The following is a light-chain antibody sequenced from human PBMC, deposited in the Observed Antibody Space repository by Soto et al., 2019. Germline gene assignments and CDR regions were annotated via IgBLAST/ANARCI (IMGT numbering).Light chain of an antibody. Sequence: EIVLTPAPANLSSSPGERATLSCRASQLVSTSYLAWYYQKPGKAPRLLIYATSRRATDIPDRFSGRGAGTDFTLTISRLKPEDFAVFYCQQFGSSPYTFGQGTKLEIK. CDR1: QLVSTSY. J-gene: IGKJ2*01. CDR3: QQFGSSPYT. CDR2: ATS. V-gene: IGKV3-20*01.